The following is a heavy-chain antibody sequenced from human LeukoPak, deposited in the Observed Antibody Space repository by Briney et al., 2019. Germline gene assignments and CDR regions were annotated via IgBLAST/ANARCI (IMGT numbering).Heavy chain of an antibody. V-gene: IGHV4-61*10. J-gene: IGHJ4*02. CDR1: GDSISSGDYY. D-gene: IGHD3-22*01. CDR3: ARRHKYYYDSSGYYFDY. CDR2: IYYSGSA. Sequence: KPSETLSLTCTVSGDSISSGDYYWSWIRQPAGKGLEWIGSIYYSGSANYNPSLKSRVTISVDTSKNQFSLKLSSVTAADTAVYYCARRHKYYYDSSGYYFDYWGQGTLVTVSS.